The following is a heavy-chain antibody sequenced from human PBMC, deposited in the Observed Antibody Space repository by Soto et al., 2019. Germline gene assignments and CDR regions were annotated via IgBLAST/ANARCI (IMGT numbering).Heavy chain of an antibody. Sequence: QVQLVQSGGEVKKPGAAVKVSCKASGYTFTNYGISWVRQAPGQGLEWLGWISTYNSNTTSAPRLQGRLTMTTDTSTSTAYMELRSLTSDGTAVYYGARDERESCSSGDCFYFDYWGQGTLVTVSS. CDR3: ARDERESCSSGDCFYFDY. V-gene: IGHV1-18*04. CDR2: ISTYNSNT. CDR1: GYTFTNYG. D-gene: IGHD6-19*01. J-gene: IGHJ4*02.